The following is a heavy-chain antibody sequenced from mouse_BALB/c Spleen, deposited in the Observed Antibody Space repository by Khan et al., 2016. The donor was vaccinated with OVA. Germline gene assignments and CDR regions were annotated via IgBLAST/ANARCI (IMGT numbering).Heavy chain of an antibody. Sequence: QVQLKQSGAELARPGASVKMSCKASGYTFTSYTMHWVKQRPGQGLEWIGYINPSSGYTSYNQKFKDKATLTADKSSSTAYMQLSSLTSEDSAVYYCARLTPYGYDAWFAYWGQGTLVTVSA. D-gene: IGHD2-2*01. CDR2: INPSSGYT. V-gene: IGHV1-4*01. CDR3: ARLTPYGYDAWFAY. CDR1: GYTFTSYT. J-gene: IGHJ3*01.